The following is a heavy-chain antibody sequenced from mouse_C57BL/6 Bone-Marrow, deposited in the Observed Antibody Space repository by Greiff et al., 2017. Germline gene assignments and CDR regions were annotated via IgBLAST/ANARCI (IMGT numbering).Heavy chain of an antibody. CDR3: ASYYSNYVGDYYAMDY. CDR1: GYTFTSYW. J-gene: IGHJ4*01. Sequence: VQLQQPGAELVKPGASVKVSCKASGYTFTSYWMHWVKQRPGQGLEWIGRIHPSDSDTNYNQKFKGKATLTVDKSSSTAYMQLSSLTSEDSAVYYCASYYSNYVGDYYAMDYWGQGTSVTVSS. D-gene: IGHD2-5*01. V-gene: IGHV1-74*01. CDR2: IHPSDSDT.